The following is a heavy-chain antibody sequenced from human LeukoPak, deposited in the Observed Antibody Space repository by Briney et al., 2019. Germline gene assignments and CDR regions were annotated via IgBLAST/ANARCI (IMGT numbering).Heavy chain of an antibody. J-gene: IGHJ4*02. CDR3: ARVAYYYDSSGYPFDY. V-gene: IGHV1-69*13. CDR2: IIPIFGTA. D-gene: IGHD3-22*01. CDR1: GGTFSSYA. Sequence: GASVKVSCKASGGTFSSYAISWVRQAPGQGLEWMGGIIPIFGTANYAQKFQGRVTITADESTSTAYMELSSLRSEDTAVYYCARVAYYYDSSGYPFDYWGQGTLVTVSP.